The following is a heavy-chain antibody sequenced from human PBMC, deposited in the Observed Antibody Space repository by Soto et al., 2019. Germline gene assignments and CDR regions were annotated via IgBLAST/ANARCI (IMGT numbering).Heavy chain of an antibody. CDR3: TRDPYGGSRYYFDS. V-gene: IGHV3-33*01. D-gene: IGHD1-26*01. CDR2: IWYDGSNK. CDR1: GFSFSNYA. J-gene: IGHJ4*02. Sequence: QVQLVESVGGVVQPGKSLRLSCAASGFSFSNYAMHWVRQAPGKGLEWVAVIWYDGSNKYYADSVKGRFTISKDNSQTTVYLQMNSLRAEDTAVYYCTRDPYGGSRYYFDSWGQGTLVTVSS.